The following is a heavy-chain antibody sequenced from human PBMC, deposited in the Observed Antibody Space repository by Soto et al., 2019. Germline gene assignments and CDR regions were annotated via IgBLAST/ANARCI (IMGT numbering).Heavy chain of an antibody. CDR2: MSYDGSSK. Sequence: QVQLVESGGGVVQPGRSLRLSCAASGFNFSTYVMHWVRQAPGKGLEWVAVMSYDGSSKYYADSVKGRLTISRDNSKDTLFLQVNSLRAEDTAIYYCARVAGGYFDYWGQGMLVTVSS. V-gene: IGHV3-30-3*01. CDR3: ARVAGGYFDY. J-gene: IGHJ4*02. D-gene: IGHD3-16*01. CDR1: GFNFSTYV.